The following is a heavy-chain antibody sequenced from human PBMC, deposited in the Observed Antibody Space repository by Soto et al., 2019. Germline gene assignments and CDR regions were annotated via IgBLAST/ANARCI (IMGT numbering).Heavy chain of an antibody. CDR3: ARFRGSYRAFDY. D-gene: IGHD3-16*02. CDR1: GGTFSSYA. CDR2: IIPTFGTA. Sequence: GASVKVSCKASGGTFSSYAISWVRQAPGQGLEWMGGIIPTFGTANYAQKFQGRVTITADESTSTAYMELSSLRSEDTAVYYCARFRGSYRAFDYWGQGTLVTVSS. J-gene: IGHJ4*02. V-gene: IGHV1-69*13.